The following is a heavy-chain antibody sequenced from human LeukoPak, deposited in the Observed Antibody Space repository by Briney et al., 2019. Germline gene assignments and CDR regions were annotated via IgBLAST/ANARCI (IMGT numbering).Heavy chain of an antibody. D-gene: IGHD2-2*01. CDR2: ICYSGST. CDR1: GGSISSSSYY. CDR3: AGGRCSSTSCADAFDI. V-gene: IGHV4-39*01. Sequence: SETLSLTCTVSGGSISSSSYYWGWIRQPPGKGLEWIGSICYSGSTYYNPSLKSRVTISVDTSKNQFSLKLSSVTAADTAVYYCAGGRCSSTSCADAFDIWGQGTMVTVSS. J-gene: IGHJ3*02.